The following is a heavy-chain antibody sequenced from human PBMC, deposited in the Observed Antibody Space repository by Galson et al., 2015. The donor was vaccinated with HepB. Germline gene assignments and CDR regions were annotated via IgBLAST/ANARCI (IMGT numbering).Heavy chain of an antibody. V-gene: IGHV3-72*01. CDR2: IRKKTNSYTT. D-gene: IGHD3-22*01. CDR1: GFTFSDYY. CDR3: VRVIAPGGASDY. J-gene: IGHJ4*02. Sequence: SLRLSCAASGFTFSDYYIDWVRQAPGKGLEWVGRIRKKTNSYTTEYAASVKGRFSISRDDSKNSLYLQMNSLRTEDTAVYYCVRVIAPGGASDYWGQGTLVTVSS.